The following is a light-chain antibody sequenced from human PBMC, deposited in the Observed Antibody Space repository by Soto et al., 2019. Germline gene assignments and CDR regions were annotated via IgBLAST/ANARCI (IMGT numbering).Light chain of an antibody. Sequence: QSALTQPGSVSGSPGQSITIPCSGTSRDVGAYNLVSWYQQRPGKAPKLLIYEVRNRPSGLSYRFSGSKSGNTASLTISRLLAEDEADYFCSSFSSRNTLVFGGGTKVTVL. J-gene: IGLJ2*01. V-gene: IGLV2-14*01. CDR2: EVR. CDR3: SSFSSRNTLV. CDR1: SRDVGAYNL.